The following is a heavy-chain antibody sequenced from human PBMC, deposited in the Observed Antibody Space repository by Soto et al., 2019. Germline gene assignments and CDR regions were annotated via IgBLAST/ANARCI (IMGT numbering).Heavy chain of an antibody. CDR2: VAAYGGGT. CDR1: GYPFTNYG. J-gene: IGHJ4*02. D-gene: IGHD2-2*01. V-gene: IGHV1-18*01. Sequence: QVQLVQSGAEVKKPGASVKVSCRASGYPFTNYGLSWVRQAPGQGLEWMGRVAAYGGGTNYAPKFQGRVTMTTDTSSGTAYMELRSLKSDDTAIYYYARGPWGAVPATIDWWGQGTLVTVSS. CDR3: ARGPWGAVPATIDW.